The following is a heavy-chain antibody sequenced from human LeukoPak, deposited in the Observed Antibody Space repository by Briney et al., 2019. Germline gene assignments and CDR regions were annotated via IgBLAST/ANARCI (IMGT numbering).Heavy chain of an antibody. J-gene: IGHJ3*02. CDR1: GGTFSSYA. Sequence: GASVKVSCKASGGTFSSYAISWVRQAPGQGLEWMGGIIPIFGTANYAQKFQGRVTITADKSTSTAYMELRSLRSEDTAVYYCARDSAPYYYDSSGMAFDIWGQGTMVTVSS. CDR3: ARDSAPYYYDSSGMAFDI. V-gene: IGHV1-69*06. D-gene: IGHD3-22*01. CDR2: IIPIFGTA.